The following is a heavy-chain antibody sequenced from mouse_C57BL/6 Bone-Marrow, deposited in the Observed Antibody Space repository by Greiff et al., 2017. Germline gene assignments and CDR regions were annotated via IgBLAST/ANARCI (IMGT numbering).Heavy chain of an antibody. Sequence: QVQLQQSGPGLVAPSQSLSITCTVSGFSLTSYGVHWVRQPPGKGLEWLVVIWSDGSTTYNSALKSRLSISKDNSKSQVFLKMNSLQTDDTAMYYCARHGEAVVARSAMDYWGQGTSVTVSS. CDR2: IWSDGST. D-gene: IGHD1-1*01. CDR1: GFSLTSYG. CDR3: ARHGEAVVARSAMDY. V-gene: IGHV2-6-1*01. J-gene: IGHJ4*01.